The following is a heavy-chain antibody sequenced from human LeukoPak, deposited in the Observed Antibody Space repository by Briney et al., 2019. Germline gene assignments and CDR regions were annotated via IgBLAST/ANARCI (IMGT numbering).Heavy chain of an antibody. J-gene: IGHJ3*01. CDR1: GGSITGHF. CDR2: VHDSGAT. D-gene: IGHD2-8*02. V-gene: IGHV4-59*11. CDR3: AREEGAAGESLDF. Sequence: SETLSLTCSVSGGSITGHFWSWLRQAPGKTLGWLGYVHDSGATDYNPSLKTRLTISLHTSTNQFFLRLTAVTAADTAFYYCAREEGAAGESLDFWGQGTMVTVSS.